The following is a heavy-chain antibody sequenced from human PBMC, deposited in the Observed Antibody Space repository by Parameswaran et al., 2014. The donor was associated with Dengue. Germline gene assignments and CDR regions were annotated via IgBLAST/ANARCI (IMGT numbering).Heavy chain of an antibody. CDR2: ISSSSSTK. Sequence: VRQAPGKGLEWISYISSSSSTKYYADSVKGRFTISRDNAKNSLYLQMNSLRAEDTAVYYCARVYISDYYDSSGPVGVWGQGTMVTVSS. J-gene: IGHJ3*01. CDR3: ARVYISDYYDSSGPVGV. V-gene: IGHV3-48*01. D-gene: IGHD3-22*01.